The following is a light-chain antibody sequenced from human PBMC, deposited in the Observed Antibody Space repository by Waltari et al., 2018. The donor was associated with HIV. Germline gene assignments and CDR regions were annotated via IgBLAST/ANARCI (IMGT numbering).Light chain of an antibody. J-gene: IGKJ1*01. CDR3: QQRGNWPWT. CDR1: QSFSSY. Sequence: DIVLTQSPATLSLSPGERATLSCRASQSFSSYLAWYQQKPGQVPRLLIYDASNRATGIPARFSGSGSGTDFTLTISSLEPEDFALYYCQQRGNWPWTFGQGTKVEIK. CDR2: DAS. V-gene: IGKV3-11*01.